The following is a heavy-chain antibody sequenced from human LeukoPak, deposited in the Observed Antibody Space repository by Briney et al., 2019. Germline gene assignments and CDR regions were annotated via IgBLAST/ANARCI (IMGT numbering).Heavy chain of an antibody. CDR2: ISGRSLYI. CDR1: GFTFSSYS. V-gene: IGHV3-21*01. D-gene: IGHD3-10*01. Sequence: GGSLRLSCVVSGFTFSSYSFHWVRQAPGKGLEWVSAISGRSLYIYYADSVKGRFTISRENAKNSLYLQMNGLRAEDTAVYYCVSSGPYLYYGSGYYTYWGQGTLVTVSS. CDR3: VSSGPYLYYGSGYYTY. J-gene: IGHJ4*02.